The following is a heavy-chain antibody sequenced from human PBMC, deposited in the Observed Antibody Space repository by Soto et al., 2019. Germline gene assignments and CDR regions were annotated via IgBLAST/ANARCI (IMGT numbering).Heavy chain of an antibody. Sequence: ASVKVSCKASGYTFTSYGISWVRQAPGQGLEWMGWISANNGNTNYAQKLQGRVTMTTDTSTSTAYMELRSLRSDDTAVYYCARDPSIAAANWFDPWGQGTLVTVSS. D-gene: IGHD6-6*01. V-gene: IGHV1-18*01. J-gene: IGHJ5*02. CDR3: ARDPSIAAANWFDP. CDR2: ISANNGNT. CDR1: GYTFTSYG.